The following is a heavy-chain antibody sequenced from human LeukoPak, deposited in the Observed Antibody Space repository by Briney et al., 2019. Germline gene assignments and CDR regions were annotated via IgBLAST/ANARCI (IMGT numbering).Heavy chain of an antibody. D-gene: IGHD6-6*01. V-gene: IGHV3-7*01. CDR3: ARIGYSSSSFDY. J-gene: IGHJ4*02. CDR2: IKEDGSVK. CDR1: GFSFSNYW. Sequence: PGGSLRLSCAASGFSFSNYWMSWVRQAPGKGLGWVANIKEDGSVKYYVDSAKGRFTISRDNAKNSLYLQMNSLRAEDTAIYYCARIGYSSSSFDYWGQGTLVTVSS.